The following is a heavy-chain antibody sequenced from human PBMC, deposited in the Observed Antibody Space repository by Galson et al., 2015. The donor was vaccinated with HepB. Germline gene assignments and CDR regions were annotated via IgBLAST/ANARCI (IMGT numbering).Heavy chain of an antibody. V-gene: IGHV5-51*01. J-gene: IGHJ5*02. CDR1: GYNFDNYW. CDR3: ARRQAVTASPCDL. D-gene: IGHD4-11*01. CDR2: ISPSGPDD. Sequence: QSGAEVKKPGESLRISCRGSGYNFDNYWVGWVRQLPGKGLEWMGPISPSGPDDRYNPTFRGRVTMSVDKSINTAYLPWTSLKASDTAIDYCARRQAVTASPCDLWGQGTLVTVSS.